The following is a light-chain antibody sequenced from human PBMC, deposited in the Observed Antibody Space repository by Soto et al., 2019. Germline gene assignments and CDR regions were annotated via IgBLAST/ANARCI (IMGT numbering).Light chain of an antibody. CDR2: GAS. J-gene: IGKJ1*01. Sequence: EIVMTQSPSSLSLSPGQRATLSCRASQSIRSNYLAWYQQKPGQPPRLLIYGASHWASGISERFGGSGSGSEFTLTISGLEPEDSAVYYCQYYGDSPAFGQGTKV. CDR1: QSIRSNY. CDR3: QYYGDSPA. V-gene: IGKV3-20*01.